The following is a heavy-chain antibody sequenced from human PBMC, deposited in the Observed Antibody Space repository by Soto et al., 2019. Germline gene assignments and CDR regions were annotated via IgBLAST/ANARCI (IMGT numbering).Heavy chain of an antibody. J-gene: IGHJ3*02. D-gene: IGHD3-22*01. CDR3: ARALGDSSGDAFDI. CDR2: IYYSGST. CDR1: GGSISSGDYY. V-gene: IGHV4-30-4*01. Sequence: SETLSLTCTVSGGSISSGDYYWSWFRQPPGKGLEWIGYIYYSGSTYYNPSLKSRVTISVDTSKNQFSLKLSSVTAADTAVYYCARALGDSSGDAFDIWGQGTMVT.